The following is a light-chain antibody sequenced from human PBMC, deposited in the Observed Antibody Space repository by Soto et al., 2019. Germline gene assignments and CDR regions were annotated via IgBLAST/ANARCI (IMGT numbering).Light chain of an antibody. Sequence: QSVLTQSASVSGSPGQSITISCTGTXSDVGGYNYVSWYQQHPGKAPKLIIYDVSNRPSGVSTRFSGSKSGNTASLTISGLQAEDEADYSCSSYTSTNSWVFGGGTKL. CDR3: SSYTSTNSWV. CDR2: DVS. CDR1: XSDVGGYNY. J-gene: IGLJ3*02. V-gene: IGLV2-14*01.